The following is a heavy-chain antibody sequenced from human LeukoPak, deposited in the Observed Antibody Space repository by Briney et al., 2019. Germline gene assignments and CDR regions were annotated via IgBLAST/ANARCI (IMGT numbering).Heavy chain of an antibody. CDR3: ARARTWFDP. D-gene: IGHD6-6*01. CDR1: GGSISSSFYY. CDR2: IYYSGTT. V-gene: IGHV4-39*01. J-gene: IGHJ5*02. Sequence: SETLSLTCTVSGGSISSSFYYWGWIRQPPGKGLEWIGSIYYSGTTYYNPSLKSRVTISVDTSKNQFSLKLSSVTAADTAVYYCARARTWFDPWGPGTLVTVSS.